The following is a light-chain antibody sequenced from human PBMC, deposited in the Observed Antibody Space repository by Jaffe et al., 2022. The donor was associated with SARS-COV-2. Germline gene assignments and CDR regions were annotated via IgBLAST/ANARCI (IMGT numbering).Light chain of an antibody. J-gene: IGLJ3*02. CDR1: SSDVGDNKY. CDR3: SSYTGSNNWV. V-gene: IGLV2-8*01. Sequence: QSALTQPPSASGSPGQSVTISCTGTSSDVGDNKYVSWYQQHPGKAPKLMIYEVSRRPSGVPDRFSGSKSGNRASLTVSGLQAEDEADYYCSSYTGSNNWVFGGGTKVTVL. CDR2: EVS.